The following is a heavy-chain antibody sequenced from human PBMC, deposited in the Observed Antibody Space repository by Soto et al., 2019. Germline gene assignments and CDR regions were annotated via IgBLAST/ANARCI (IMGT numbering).Heavy chain of an antibody. V-gene: IGHV3-53*01. CDR1: GFTVSSNY. D-gene: IGHD3-22*01. Sequence: RRLSCAASGFTVSSNYMTWVRQAPGKGLECVSVIYSGDTTYYADSVKGRFTISRDNSKNTLYLQMNSLRAEDTAVYYCAKARGYYDTSGYSGYYFDSWGQGTLVTVSS. CDR3: AKARGYYDTSGYSGYYFDS. CDR2: IYSGDTT. J-gene: IGHJ4*02.